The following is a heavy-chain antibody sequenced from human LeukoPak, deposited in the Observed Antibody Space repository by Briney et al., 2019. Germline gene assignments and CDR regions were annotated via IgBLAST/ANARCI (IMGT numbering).Heavy chain of an antibody. CDR2: IKQDGSEK. CDR1: GFTFSSYW. J-gene: IGHJ6*03. CDR3: ASDYLYYYLDV. Sequence: GGSLRLSCAASGFTFSSYWMSWVRQAPGKGLEWVANIKQDGSEKYYVDSVKGRFTISRDNAKNSLYLQMNSLRAEDTAVYYCASDYLYYYLDVWGKGTTVTVSS. D-gene: IGHD4/OR15-4a*01. V-gene: IGHV3-7*03.